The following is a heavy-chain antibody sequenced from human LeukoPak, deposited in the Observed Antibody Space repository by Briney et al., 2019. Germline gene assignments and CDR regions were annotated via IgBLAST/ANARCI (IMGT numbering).Heavy chain of an antibody. Sequence: QSGGSLRLSCAASGFPFSSYEMNWVRQAPGKGLEWVSYISSSGNAIYYADSVKGRFTISGDNAKNSLYLQMNSLRAEDTAVYYCAINGFSSGWYEPYYFDNWGQGTLVTVSS. D-gene: IGHD6-19*01. CDR3: AINGFSSGWYEPYYFDN. CDR1: GFPFSSYE. V-gene: IGHV3-48*03. J-gene: IGHJ4*02. CDR2: ISSSGNAI.